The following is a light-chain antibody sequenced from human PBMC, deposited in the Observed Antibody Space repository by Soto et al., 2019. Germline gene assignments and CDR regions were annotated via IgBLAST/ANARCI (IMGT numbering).Light chain of an antibody. Sequence: AIRMTQSPSSFSASTGDRVTITCRASQGISSYLAWYQQKPGKAPKLLIYAASTLQSGVPSRFSGSGSGTGFTLTISCLQSEDFATYYCQQYYSYPQTFGQGTKVDIK. CDR3: QQYYSYPQT. J-gene: IGKJ1*01. V-gene: IGKV1-8*01. CDR2: AAS. CDR1: QGISSY.